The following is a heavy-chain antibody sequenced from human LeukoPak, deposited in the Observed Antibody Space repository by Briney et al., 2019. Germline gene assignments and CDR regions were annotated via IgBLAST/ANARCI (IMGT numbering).Heavy chain of an antibody. CDR1: GFTFSSYA. J-gene: IGHJ4*02. CDR3: AKDAPNYYDSSGSFEY. D-gene: IGHD3-22*01. Sequence: PGGSLRLSCAASGFTFSSYAMSWVRQAPGKGLEWVSAISGSGGSTYYADSVKGRFTISRDNSKNTLYLQMNSLRAEDTAVYYCAKDAPNYYDSSGSFEYWGQGTLVTVSS. V-gene: IGHV3-23*01. CDR2: ISGSGGST.